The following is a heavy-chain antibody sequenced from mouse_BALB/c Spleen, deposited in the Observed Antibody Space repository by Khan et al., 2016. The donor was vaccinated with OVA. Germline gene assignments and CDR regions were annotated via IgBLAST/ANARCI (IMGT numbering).Heavy chain of an antibody. CDR2: INPSNNYT. CDR3: VREGAYNRSDGWFTY. V-gene: IGHV1-4*01. CDR1: GYTFTSYT. J-gene: IGHJ3*01. Sequence: QVQLQQSGAELARPGASVKMSCKASGYTFTSYTMHWVRQRPGQAPEWIGHINPSNNYTNYNQNFKDKATLIVDKSSSTAYMQLSSLTSKDSAVYYCVREGAYNRSDGWFTYWGQGTLVTVSA. D-gene: IGHD2-14*01.